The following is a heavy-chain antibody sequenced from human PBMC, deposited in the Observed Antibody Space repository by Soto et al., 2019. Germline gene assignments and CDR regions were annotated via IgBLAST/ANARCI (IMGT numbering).Heavy chain of an antibody. V-gene: IGHV1-69*13. D-gene: IGHD6-19*01. J-gene: IGHJ5*02. CDR1: GGTFSTHV. Sequence: SVKVSCKTSGGTFSTHVIGWVRQAPGQGLEWMGGIVPKFGTTNYAHKFKGRVKITADESTSTAYMEVSSLTSEDAAVYYCVRGGSDNSGWYIWFDPWGQGTLVTVSS. CDR2: IVPKFGTT. CDR3: VRGGSDNSGWYIWFDP.